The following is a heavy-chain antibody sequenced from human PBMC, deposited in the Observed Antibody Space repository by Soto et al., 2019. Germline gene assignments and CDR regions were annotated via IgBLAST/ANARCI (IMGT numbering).Heavy chain of an antibody. Sequence: QVQLVQSGGEVKKPGASVKVSCKASGYTFTNYGISWVRQAPGQGLELMGWINVYNGNTKYAQKVQGRVTMTTDTSTSTAYMELRSLRSDDTALYYCARGVGSGSYYNQYNWFDPWGQGTLVTVSS. D-gene: IGHD3-10*01. CDR2: INVYNGNT. CDR3: ARGVGSGSYYNQYNWFDP. CDR1: GYTFTNYG. J-gene: IGHJ5*02. V-gene: IGHV1-18*01.